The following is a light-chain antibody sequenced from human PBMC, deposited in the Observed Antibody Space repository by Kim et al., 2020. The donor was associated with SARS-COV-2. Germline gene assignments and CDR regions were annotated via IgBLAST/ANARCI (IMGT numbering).Light chain of an antibody. V-gene: IGKV3-20*01. CDR3: QEYDRPPYT. CDR1: QSIAPNH. CDR2: GTS. J-gene: IGKJ2*01. Sequence: LSPGERATLSCRASQSIAPNHLAWFQQKPGQAPRLLIYGTSSRATGIPDRFSARESGTDFTLTISRLEPEDVAVYFCQEYDRPPYTFGQGTKLEI.